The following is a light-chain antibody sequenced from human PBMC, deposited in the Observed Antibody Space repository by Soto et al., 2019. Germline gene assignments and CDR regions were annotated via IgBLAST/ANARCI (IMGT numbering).Light chain of an antibody. J-gene: IGKJ3*01. V-gene: IGKV1D-13*01. CDR3: QQFNNYPFT. Sequence: AIQLTQSPSSLSASVGDRVTITCRASQGISSALAWYQQKPGKAPKLLIYDASRLESGVPSSFSGSGSVTDFTLTISSLQPEDFATYYCQQFNNYPFTFGPGTKVDIK. CDR1: QGISSA. CDR2: DAS.